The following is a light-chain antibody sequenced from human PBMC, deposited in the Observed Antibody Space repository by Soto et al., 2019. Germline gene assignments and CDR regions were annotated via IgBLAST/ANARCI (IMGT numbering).Light chain of an antibody. CDR2: GAY. CDR3: QKYNSGLIT. V-gene: IGKV1-27*01. CDR1: QVIGNY. Sequence: DIQMTQSPSSLSASLGARVTITCRASQVIGNYLAWYQQKPGKVPKLLIYGAYTLQSGVPSRFSGSGSGTDFTLTISSLQPEDVAIYYCQKYNSGLITFGQGTRLEIK. J-gene: IGKJ5*01.